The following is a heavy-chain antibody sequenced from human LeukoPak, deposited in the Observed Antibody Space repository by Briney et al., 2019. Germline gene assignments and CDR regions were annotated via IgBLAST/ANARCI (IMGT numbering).Heavy chain of an antibody. CDR2: ISYDGSNE. V-gene: IGHV3-30*04. J-gene: IGHJ4*02. CDR3: ARDRGYSGYDSVDN. CDR1: EFTFSSYA. D-gene: IGHD5-12*01. Sequence: GGSLRLSCAASEFTFSSYALHWVRQAPGKGLEWVALISYDGSNEYYADSVKGRFTISRDNSKNTLYLQMNSLRAEDTAIYYSARDRGYSGYDSVDNWGQGTLVTVSS.